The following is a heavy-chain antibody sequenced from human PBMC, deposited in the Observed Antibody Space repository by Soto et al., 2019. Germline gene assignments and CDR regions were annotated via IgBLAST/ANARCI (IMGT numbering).Heavy chain of an antibody. V-gene: IGHV3-7*01. J-gene: IGHJ4*02. CDR2: IKQDGSEK. Sequence: EVQLMESGGGLVQPGGSLRLSCAASGFSFSASWMAWVRQAPGKGLEWVADIKQDGSEKNYVDSVKGRVTISRDNAKNSLYLQMDSLRAADTAVYYCARDPYVGAIDYWGLGTLVTVSA. CDR3: ARDPYVGAIDY. D-gene: IGHD3-16*01. CDR1: GFSFSASW.